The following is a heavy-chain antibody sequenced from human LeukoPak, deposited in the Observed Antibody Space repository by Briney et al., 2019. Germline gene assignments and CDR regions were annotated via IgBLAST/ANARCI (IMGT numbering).Heavy chain of an antibody. J-gene: IGHJ4*02. CDR2: IKSKGDGETT. D-gene: IGHD3-10*01. CDR1: GFTFTNAW. V-gene: IGHV3-15*01. Sequence: PGGSLRLSCAASGFTFTNAWMSWVRQAPGKGLEWVGRIKSKGDGETTDYAAPVRGRLTMSRDDSTATLYLQMNSLKTEDTAVYFCTTDLGITMIRGVIVFWGQGTLVTVSS. CDR3: TTDLGITMIRGVIVF.